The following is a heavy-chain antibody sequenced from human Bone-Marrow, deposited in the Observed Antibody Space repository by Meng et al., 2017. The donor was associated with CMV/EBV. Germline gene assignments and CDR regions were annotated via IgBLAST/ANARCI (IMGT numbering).Heavy chain of an antibody. CDR3: ARSGLGATTVNAFDI. J-gene: IGHJ3*02. V-gene: IGHV3-21*01. Sequence: GGSLRLSCAASGFTFDDYGMSWVRQAPGKGLEWVSSISSSSSYIYYADSVKGRFTISRDNAKNSLYLQMNSLRAEDTAVYYCARSGLGATTVNAFDIWGQGTMVTVSS. CDR1: GFTFDDYG. CDR2: ISSSSSYI. D-gene: IGHD1-26*01.